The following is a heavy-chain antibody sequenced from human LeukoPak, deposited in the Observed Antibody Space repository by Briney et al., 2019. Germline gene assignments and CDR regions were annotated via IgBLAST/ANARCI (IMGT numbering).Heavy chain of an antibody. J-gene: IGHJ5*02. CDR1: GYTFTNYG. V-gene: IGHV1-69*13. D-gene: IGHD4-17*01. CDR2: IIPIFGTA. CDR3: ASGDYIGGSINWFDP. Sequence: VASVKASCKTSGYTFTNYGISWVRQAPGLGLEWMGGIIPIFGTANYAQKFQGRVTITADESTSTAYMELSSLRSEDTAVYYCASGDYIGGSINWFDPWGQGTLVTVSS.